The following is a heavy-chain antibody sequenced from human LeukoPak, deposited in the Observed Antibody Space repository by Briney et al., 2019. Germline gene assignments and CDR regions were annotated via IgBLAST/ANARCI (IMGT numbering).Heavy chain of an antibody. CDR2: IIPIFGTA. CDR1: GGTFSSYT. D-gene: IGHD1-26*01. CDR3: ARRATHDAFDI. Sequence: ASVKVSCKASGGTFSSYTISWVRQAAGQGGEGMGGIIPIFGTANYAQKFQGRVTITADESTSTAYMQLSSLRSEDTAVYYCARRATHDAFDIWGQGTMVTVSS. V-gene: IGHV1-69*13. J-gene: IGHJ3*02.